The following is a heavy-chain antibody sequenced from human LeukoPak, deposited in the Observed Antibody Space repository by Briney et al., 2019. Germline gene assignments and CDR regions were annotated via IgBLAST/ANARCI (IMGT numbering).Heavy chain of an antibody. J-gene: IGHJ4*02. V-gene: IGHV3-30*18. D-gene: IGHD3-10*01. Sequence: PGRSLRLSCAASGFTFSSYGMHWVRQAPGKWLEWVALISYGGSDKDYADSVKGRFTISRDNSKNTLYLQMNSLRAEDTAVYYCAKIYGSGSLWYYFDYWGQGTLVTVSS. CDR2: ISYGGSDK. CDR1: GFTFSSYG. CDR3: AKIYGSGSLWYYFDY.